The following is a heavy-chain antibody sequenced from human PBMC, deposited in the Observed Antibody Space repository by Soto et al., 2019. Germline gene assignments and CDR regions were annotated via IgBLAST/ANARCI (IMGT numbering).Heavy chain of an antibody. CDR3: ASQPYSSGWPYWFDY. Sequence: PGGSLRLSCVASGFTFSSYGMHWVRQAPGKGLEWVAVIWYDGSNKYYADSVKGRFTISRDNSKNTLYLQMNSLRAEDTAVYYCASQPYSSGWPYWFDYWGQGTLVTVSS. V-gene: IGHV3-33*01. D-gene: IGHD6-19*01. CDR1: GFTFSSYG. CDR2: IWYDGSNK. J-gene: IGHJ4*02.